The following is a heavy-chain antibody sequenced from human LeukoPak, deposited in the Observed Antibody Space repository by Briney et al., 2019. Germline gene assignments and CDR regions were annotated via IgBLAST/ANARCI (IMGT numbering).Heavy chain of an antibody. CDR3: ARDSSSWYYDY. CDR1: GFTFSSYW. J-gene: IGHJ4*02. V-gene: IGHV3-74*03. D-gene: IGHD6-13*01. Sequence: PGGSLRLSCAASGFTFSSYWMHWVRQAPGKGLVWVSCIKSDGSSTTYADSVKGRFTISRDNAKNTLHLQMNSLRAEDTAVYYCARDSSSWYYDYGGQGTLVTVSS. CDR2: IKSDGSST.